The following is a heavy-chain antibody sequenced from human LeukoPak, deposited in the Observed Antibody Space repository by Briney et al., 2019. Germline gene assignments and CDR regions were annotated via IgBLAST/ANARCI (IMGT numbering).Heavy chain of an antibody. CDR2: IYPGDSDT. D-gene: IGHD4-11*01. CDR1: GYISTNYW. V-gene: IGHV5-51*01. CDR3: ARQAVTTDYFDC. Sequence: GESLKISCKGSGYISTNYWIAWVSQMPGKGLEWMGIIYPGDSDTRYSPSFQGQVTISADKSISTAYLQWSSLKASDTAMYYCARQAVTTDYFDCWGQGTLVTVSS. J-gene: IGHJ4*02.